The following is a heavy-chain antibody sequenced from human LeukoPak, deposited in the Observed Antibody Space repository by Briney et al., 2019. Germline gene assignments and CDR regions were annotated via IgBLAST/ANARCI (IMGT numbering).Heavy chain of an antibody. Sequence: SETLSLTCTVSGGSISSSSYYWGWIRQPPGKGLEWIGSIYYSGSTNYNPSLKSRVTISVDTSKNQFSLKLSSVTAADTAVYYCARGTTPPGYYYYYMDVWGKGTTVTVSS. CDR1: GGSISSSSYY. V-gene: IGHV4-39*07. CDR3: ARGTTPPGYYYYYMDV. CDR2: IYYSGST. J-gene: IGHJ6*03. D-gene: IGHD1-14*01.